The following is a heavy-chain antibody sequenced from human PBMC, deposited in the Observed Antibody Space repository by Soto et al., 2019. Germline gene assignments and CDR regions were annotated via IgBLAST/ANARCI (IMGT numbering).Heavy chain of an antibody. V-gene: IGHV4-31*03. CDR1: GGSIRSGGYY. CDR3: ARDRLMATAGTARHYFGLDV. CDR2: IYYSGNT. J-gene: IGHJ6*02. D-gene: IGHD5-18*01. Sequence: LSLTCTVSGGSIRSGGYYWSWVRHNPRRGLEWIGNIYYSGNTYYNPSLKSRLTISVDTSKNQFSLNLSSVTAADTAVYYCARDRLMATAGTARHYFGLDVWGQGTTVTVSS.